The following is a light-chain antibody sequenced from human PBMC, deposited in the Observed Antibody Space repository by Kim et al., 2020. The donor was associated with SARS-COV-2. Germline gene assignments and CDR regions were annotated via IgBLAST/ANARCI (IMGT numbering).Light chain of an antibody. J-gene: IGKJ2*03. CDR3: QQYNNWPYS. Sequence: SGPPGQIAPPTWRPSQSVSSNLAGYRQKTGQAPRLLIYGASTRATGIPARFSGSGSGTEFTLTISRLQSEDFAVYYCQQYNNWPYSFGQGTKLEI. CDR2: GAS. CDR1: QSVSSN. V-gene: IGKV3-15*01.